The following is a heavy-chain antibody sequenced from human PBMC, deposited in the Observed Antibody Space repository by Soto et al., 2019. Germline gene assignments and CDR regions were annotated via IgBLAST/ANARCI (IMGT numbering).Heavy chain of an antibody. D-gene: IGHD3-22*01. CDR2: IKQDGSEK. J-gene: IGHJ2*01. V-gene: IGHV3-7*05. CDR1: GFTFSSYW. Sequence: GGSLRLSCAASGFTFSSYWMSWVRQAPGKGLEWVANIKQDGSEKYYVDSVKGRFTISRDNAKNSLYLQMNSLRAEDTAVYYCARARVTMIVVVIDPWYFDLWGRGTLVTVSS. CDR3: ARARVTMIVVVIDPWYFDL.